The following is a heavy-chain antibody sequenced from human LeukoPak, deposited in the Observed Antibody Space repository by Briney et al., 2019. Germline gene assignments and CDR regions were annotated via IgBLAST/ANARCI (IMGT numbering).Heavy chain of an antibody. J-gene: IGHJ6*03. CDR2: ISSSSTI. CDR3: AGARGYYYYYMDV. D-gene: IGHD3-10*01. V-gene: IGHV3-48*02. Sequence: GGSLRLSCAASGFTFSSYSMNWVRQAPGKGLEWVSYISSSSTIYYADSVKGRFTISRDNAKNSLYLQMNSLRDEGTAVYCCAGARGYYYYYMDVWGKGTTVTVSS. CDR1: GFTFSSYS.